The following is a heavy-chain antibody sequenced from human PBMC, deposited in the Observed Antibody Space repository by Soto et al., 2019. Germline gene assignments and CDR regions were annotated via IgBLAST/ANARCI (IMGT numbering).Heavy chain of an antibody. Sequence: QVQLVESGGGLVKPGGSLRLSCAASGFTFSDYYMSWIRQAPGKGLEWASYISSSGSTIYYADSVKGRFTISRDNAKNSLYLQMNSLRAEDTAVYYCARVPLPYRHYYYYMDVWGKGTTVTVSS. CDR2: ISSSGSTI. J-gene: IGHJ6*03. V-gene: IGHV3-11*01. CDR1: GFTFSDYY. CDR3: ARVPLPYRHYYYYMDV.